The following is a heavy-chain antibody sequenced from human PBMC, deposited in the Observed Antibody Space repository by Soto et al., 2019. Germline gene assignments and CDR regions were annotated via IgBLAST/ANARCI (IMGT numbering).Heavy chain of an antibody. J-gene: IGHJ5*02. Sequence: ASVKVSCKASGGTFSSYAISWVRQAPGQGLEWIGGIIPIFGTANYAQKFQGRVTITADKSTSTAYMELSSLRSEDTAVYYCAREDIVPSRWLRLVRWFDHWGQGTLVTVSS. V-gene: IGHV1-69*06. CDR1: GGTFSSYA. CDR3: AREDIVPSRWLRLVRWFDH. CDR2: IIPIFGTA. D-gene: IGHD2-8*01.